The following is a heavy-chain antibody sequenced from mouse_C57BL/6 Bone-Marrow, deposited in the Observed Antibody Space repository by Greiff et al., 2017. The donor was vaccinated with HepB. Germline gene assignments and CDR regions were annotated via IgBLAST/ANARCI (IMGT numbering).Heavy chain of an antibody. V-gene: IGHV1-15*01. J-gene: IGHJ3*01. Sequence: VKLMESGAELVRPGASVTLSCKASGYTFTDYEMHWVKQTPVHGLEWIGAIDPETGGTAYNQKFKGKAILTADKSSSTAYMELRSLTSEDSAVYYCTRSGGYYTWFAYWGQGTLVTVSA. CDR2: IDPETGGT. D-gene: IGHD2-3*01. CDR1: GYTFTDYE. CDR3: TRSGGYYTWFAY.